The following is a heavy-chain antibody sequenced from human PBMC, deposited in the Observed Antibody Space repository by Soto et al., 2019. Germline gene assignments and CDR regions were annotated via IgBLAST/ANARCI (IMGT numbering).Heavy chain of an antibody. CDR2: ISGSGGST. Sequence: PGGSLRLSCAASGFTFSSYAMSWVRQAPGKGLEWVSAISGSGGSTYYADSVKGRFTISRDNSKNTLYLQMNSLRAEDTAVYYCAKADGYYDFWSGRNLWGQGTLVTVSS. V-gene: IGHV3-23*01. CDR3: AKADGYYDFWSGRNL. J-gene: IGHJ5*02. CDR1: GFTFSSYA. D-gene: IGHD3-3*01.